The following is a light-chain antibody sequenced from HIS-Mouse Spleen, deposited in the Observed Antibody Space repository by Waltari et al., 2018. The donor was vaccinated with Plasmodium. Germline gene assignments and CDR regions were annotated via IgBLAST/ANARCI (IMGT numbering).Light chain of an antibody. Sequence: EIVLTQSPATLSLSPGERATLSCRASQSVSSHLAWYQQKPGQATRLFIYDASNRATGIPARFSGSGSGTDFTLTISSLEPEDFAVYYCQQRSNWPSLTFGGGTKVEIK. CDR3: QQRSNWPSLT. J-gene: IGKJ4*01. V-gene: IGKV3-11*01. CDR2: DAS. CDR1: QSVSSH.